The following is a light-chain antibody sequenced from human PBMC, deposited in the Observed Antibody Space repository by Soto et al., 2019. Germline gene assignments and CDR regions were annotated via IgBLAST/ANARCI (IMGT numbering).Light chain of an antibody. CDR2: YAS. Sequence: EVVMTQSPATLSVSPGERVTLSCRASESVHRNLAWYQQKPGQGPSLLIYYASTRATGVPDRFTGSGSGTEFTLTISSLQSEDFGVYHCPHCSNWPPTFGPGTKVEIK. CDR3: PHCSNWPPT. V-gene: IGKV3-15*01. CDR1: ESVHRN. J-gene: IGKJ3*01.